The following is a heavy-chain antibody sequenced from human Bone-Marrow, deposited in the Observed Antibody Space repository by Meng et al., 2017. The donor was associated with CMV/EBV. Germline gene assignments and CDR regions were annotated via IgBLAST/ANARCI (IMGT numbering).Heavy chain of an antibody. CDR1: GFTFDDYA. CDR2: ISWNSGTI. CDR3: AKETSLTTSWYYYGMDV. Sequence: GGSLRLSCAVSGFTFDDYAMHWVRQAPGKGLEWVSGISWNSGTIGYADSVKGRFTISRDNAKNSLYLQMNSLRAEDTAVYYCAKETSLTTSWYYYGMDVWGQGTTVTVSS. V-gene: IGHV3-9*01. D-gene: IGHD1-14*01. J-gene: IGHJ6*02.